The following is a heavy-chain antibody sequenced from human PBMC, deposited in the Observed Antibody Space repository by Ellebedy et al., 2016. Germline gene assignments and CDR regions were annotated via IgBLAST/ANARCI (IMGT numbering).Heavy chain of an antibody. CDR2: INSDGSST. J-gene: IGHJ4*02. CDR1: GFTFSSYW. D-gene: IGHD6-19*01. Sequence: GGSLRLXXAASGFTFSSYWMHWVRQAPGRGLVWVSRINSDGSSTSYADSVKGRFTISRDNAKNTLYLQMNSLRAEDTAVYYCARAPSGWPSVYWGQGTLVTVSS. V-gene: IGHV3-74*01. CDR3: ARAPSGWPSVY.